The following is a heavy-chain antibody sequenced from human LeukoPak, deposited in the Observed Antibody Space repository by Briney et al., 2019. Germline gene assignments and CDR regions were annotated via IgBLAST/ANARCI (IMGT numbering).Heavy chain of an antibody. V-gene: IGHV6-1*01. Sequence: SQTLSLTCAISGDSVSSNSASWNWIRQSPSRGLEWLGRIYYRSKLYNDYAVSVNGRITINPDTSKNQFSLKLSSVTAADTAVYYCARVPPRGAAGPGNAFDIWGQGTMVTVSS. CDR3: ARVPPRGAAGPGNAFDI. CDR2: IYYRSKLYN. J-gene: IGHJ3*02. CDR1: GDSVSSNSAS. D-gene: IGHD6-13*01.